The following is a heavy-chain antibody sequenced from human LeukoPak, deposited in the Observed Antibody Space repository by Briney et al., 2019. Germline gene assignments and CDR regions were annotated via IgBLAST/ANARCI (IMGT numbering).Heavy chain of an antibody. V-gene: IGHV1-3*01. CDR2: INAGNGNT. Sequence: ASVKVSCKASGYTFTSYAMHWVRQAPGQRLEWMGWINAGNGNTKYSQKFQGRVTITRDTSASTAYMELSSLRSEDTAVYYCARDGQWLDYYFDYWGQGTLVTVSS. J-gene: IGHJ4*02. CDR1: GYTFTSYA. D-gene: IGHD6-19*01. CDR3: ARDGQWLDYYFDY.